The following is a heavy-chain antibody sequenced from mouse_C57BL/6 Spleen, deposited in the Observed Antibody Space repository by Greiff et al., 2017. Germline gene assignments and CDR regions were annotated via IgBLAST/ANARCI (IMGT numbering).Heavy chain of an antibody. CDR3: SIGTTVDAMDY. CDR1: GYTFTSYW. D-gene: IGHD1-1*01. Sequence: QVQLQQSGAELVMPGASVKLSCRASGYTFTSYWMHWVKQRPGKGLEWIGAIDPSDSYTYYNQKFKGPFTLTVDNSSSTAYMQLSSLTSEDSAVYYCSIGTTVDAMDYWGQGTSVTVSS. V-gene: IGHV1-69*01. J-gene: IGHJ4*01. CDR2: IDPSDSYT.